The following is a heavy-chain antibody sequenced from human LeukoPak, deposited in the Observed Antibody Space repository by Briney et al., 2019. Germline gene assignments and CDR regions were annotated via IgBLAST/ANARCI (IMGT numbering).Heavy chain of an antibody. CDR3: ARGPSGRSSSSGYFDY. V-gene: IGHV3-30*04. J-gene: IGHJ4*02. D-gene: IGHD6-6*01. CDR1: GFASRTYA. CDR2: ISSDGSDI. Sequence: GGSLRLSCSTSGFASRTYAMHWVRQAPGKGPEWMAVISSDGSDIYYADSVKGRFTISRDNAKNSLYLQMNSLRAEDTAVYYCARGPSGRSSSSGYFDYWGQGTLVTVSS.